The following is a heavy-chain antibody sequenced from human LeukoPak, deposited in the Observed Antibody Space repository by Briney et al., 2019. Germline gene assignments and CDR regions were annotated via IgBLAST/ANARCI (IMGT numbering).Heavy chain of an antibody. Sequence: ASVKVSCKVSGYTLTELSMHWVRQAPGKGLEWMGGFDPEDGETIYAQKFQGGVTMTEDTSTDTAYMELSSLRSEDTAVYYCATRGLLWFGELFYWGQGTLVTVSS. V-gene: IGHV1-24*01. CDR2: FDPEDGET. CDR1: GYTLTELS. CDR3: ATRGLLWFGELFY. D-gene: IGHD3-10*01. J-gene: IGHJ4*02.